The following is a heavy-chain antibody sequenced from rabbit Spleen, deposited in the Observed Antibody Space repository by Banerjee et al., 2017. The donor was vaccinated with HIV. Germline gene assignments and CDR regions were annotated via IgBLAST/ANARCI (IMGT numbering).Heavy chain of an antibody. CDR3: ARGDGGLGWATDL. V-gene: IGHV1S45*01. CDR1: GFDFSSYR. D-gene: IGHD2-1*01. Sequence: QEQLVESGGGLVQPGGSLTLSCKASGFDFSSYRMSWVRQAPGKGLEWIGYIYPVFGNTYYANWVNGRFTISKASSTTVTLQMTSLTAADTATYFCARGDGGLGWATDLWGPGTLVTVS. CDR2: IYPVFGNT. J-gene: IGHJ4*01.